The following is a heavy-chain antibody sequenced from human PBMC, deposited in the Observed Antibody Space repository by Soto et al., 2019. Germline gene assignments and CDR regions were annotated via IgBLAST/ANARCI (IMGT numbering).Heavy chain of an antibody. D-gene: IGHD4-4*01. CDR3: AKSNSQSYHKYYMDV. Sequence: GGSLRLSCAASGFPISSYAMTWVRQAPGKGLEWVSAISGSGGSTYYADSVKGRFTISRDNSKNTLFLQMNSLRAEDAAVYYRAKSNSQSYHKYYMDVWGKGTTDTVSS. CDR1: GFPISSYA. J-gene: IGHJ6*03. CDR2: ISGSGGST. V-gene: IGHV3-23*01.